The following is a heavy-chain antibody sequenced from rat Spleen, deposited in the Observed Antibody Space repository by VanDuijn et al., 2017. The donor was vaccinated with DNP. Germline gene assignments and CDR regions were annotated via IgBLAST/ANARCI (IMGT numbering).Heavy chain of an antibody. Sequence: EVLLQESGPGLVKPSQSLSLTCSVTGLSITNNFKWNWIRKFPGNKLEWMGHIDSAGSTNFNPSLKSRISITRDTSKNQFFLQVNSVTTEDTATYYCARSRYNSDYYFDSWGQGVLVSVSS. CDR1: GLSITNNFK. CDR3: ARSRYNSDYYFDS. CDR2: IDSAGST. D-gene: IGHD4-3*01. V-gene: IGHV3-3*01. J-gene: IGHJ2*01.